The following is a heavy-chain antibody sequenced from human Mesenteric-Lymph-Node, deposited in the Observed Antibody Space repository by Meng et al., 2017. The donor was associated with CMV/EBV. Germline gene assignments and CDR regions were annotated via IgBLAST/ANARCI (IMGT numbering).Heavy chain of an antibody. Sequence: ASVKVSCKASGYTFTDYGINWARQAAGQGLEWMGWMNPNSGNTSYAQKFQGRVTMTRNTSITTAYMELSSLRSDDTAVYYCTRAFRDDGTRRTNWFDPWGQGTLVTVSS. CDR2: MNPNSGNT. J-gene: IGHJ5*02. V-gene: IGHV1-8*02. D-gene: IGHD5-24*01. CDR1: GYTFTDYG. CDR3: TRAFRDDGTRRTNWFDP.